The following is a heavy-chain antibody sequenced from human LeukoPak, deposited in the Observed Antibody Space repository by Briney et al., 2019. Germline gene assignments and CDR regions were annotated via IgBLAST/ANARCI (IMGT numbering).Heavy chain of an antibody. Sequence: GGSLRLSCAASGFTFSTYSMNWVRQAPGKGLEWVSYITSGSSTIYYADSVKGRFTISRDNAKNSLYLQMNSLRAEDTAVYYCARDLSIAARRGAFDIWGQGTMVAVSS. CDR3: ARDLSIAARRGAFDI. J-gene: IGHJ3*02. CDR1: GFTFSTYS. CDR2: ITSGSSTI. D-gene: IGHD6-6*01. V-gene: IGHV3-48*01.